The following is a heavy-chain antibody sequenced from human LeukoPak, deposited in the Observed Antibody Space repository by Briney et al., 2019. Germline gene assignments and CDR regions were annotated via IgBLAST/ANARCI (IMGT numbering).Heavy chain of an antibody. J-gene: IGHJ6*04. Sequence: SETLSLTCAVYGGSFSGYYWSWIRQPPGKGLEWIGEINHSGSTNYNPSLKSRVTISADTSKNQFSLKLSSVTAADTAVYYCARGSTYYDILTGYPAYFSRYGMDVWGKGTTVTVSS. CDR2: INHSGST. V-gene: IGHV4-34*01. CDR1: GGSFSGYY. D-gene: IGHD3-9*01. CDR3: ARGSTYYDILTGYPAYFSRYGMDV.